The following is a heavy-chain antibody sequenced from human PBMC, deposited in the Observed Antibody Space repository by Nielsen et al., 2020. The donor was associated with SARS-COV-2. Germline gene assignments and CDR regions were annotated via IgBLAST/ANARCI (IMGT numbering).Heavy chain of an antibody. J-gene: IGHJ4*02. Sequence: GESLKISCAASGFTFSSYGMHWVRQAPGKGLEWVAVIGYDGSNKYYADSVKGRFTISRDNSKNTLYLQMNSLRAEDTAVYYCAKDLRITMIVVVITTFGFDYWGQGTLVTVSS. CDR3: AKDLRITMIVVVITTFGFDY. CDR2: IGYDGSNK. V-gene: IGHV3-33*06. D-gene: IGHD3-22*01. CDR1: GFTFSSYG.